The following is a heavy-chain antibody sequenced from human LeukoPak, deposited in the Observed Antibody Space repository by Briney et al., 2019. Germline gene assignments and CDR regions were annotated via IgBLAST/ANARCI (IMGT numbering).Heavy chain of an antibody. Sequence: ASVKVSCKASGYTFTGYYMHWVRQAPGQGLEWMGRINPNSGGTNYAQKFQGRVTMTRNTSISTAYMELSSLRSEDTAVYYCARGSGWSNPYFDYWGQGTLVTVSS. D-gene: IGHD6-19*01. CDR1: GYTFTGYY. J-gene: IGHJ4*02. CDR2: INPNSGGT. CDR3: ARGSGWSNPYFDY. V-gene: IGHV1-2*06.